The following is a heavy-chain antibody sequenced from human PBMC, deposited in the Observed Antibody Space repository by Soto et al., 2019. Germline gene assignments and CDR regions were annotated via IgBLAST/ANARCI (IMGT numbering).Heavy chain of an antibody. CDR1: GFTFSSYA. CDR3: ASGDYYDSSGYYYYYYGMDV. J-gene: IGHJ6*02. Sequence: PGGSLRLSCAASGFTFSSYAMSWVRQAPGKGLEWVSAISGSGGSTYYADSVKGRFAISRDNSKNTLYPQMNSLRAEDTAVYYCASGDYYDSSGYYYYYYGMDVWGQGTTVTVSS. V-gene: IGHV3-23*01. CDR2: ISGSGGST. D-gene: IGHD3-22*01.